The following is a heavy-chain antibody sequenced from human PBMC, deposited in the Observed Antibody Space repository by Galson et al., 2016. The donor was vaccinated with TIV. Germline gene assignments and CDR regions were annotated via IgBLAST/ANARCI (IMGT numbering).Heavy chain of an antibody. CDR2: ILPISGTT. CDR3: ARDIPCGGACYFFDD. J-gene: IGHJ4*02. CDR1: GGTFNNYA. Sequence: SVKVSCKASGGTFNNYAINWVRRAPGRGLEWLGGILPISGTTNYAQQFQDRLTITTDAFTSTGYMDLSRLRSGDTAVYYCARDIPCGGACYFFDDSGQGTLVTASS. D-gene: IGHD2-21*01. V-gene: IGHV1-69*05.